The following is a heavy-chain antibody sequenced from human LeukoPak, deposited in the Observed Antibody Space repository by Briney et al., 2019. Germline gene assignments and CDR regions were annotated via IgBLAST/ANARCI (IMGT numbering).Heavy chain of an antibody. CDR3: ARDSSGYNQFDY. V-gene: IGHV4-34*01. CDR2: INHSGST. J-gene: IGHJ4*02. Sequence: SETLSLTCAVYGGSFSGYYWSWIRQPPGKGLEWIGEINHSGSTNYNPSLKSRVTISVDTSKNQFSLRLSSLTAADTAVYYCARDSSGYNQFDYWGQGTLVTVSS. D-gene: IGHD3-22*01. CDR1: GGSFSGYY.